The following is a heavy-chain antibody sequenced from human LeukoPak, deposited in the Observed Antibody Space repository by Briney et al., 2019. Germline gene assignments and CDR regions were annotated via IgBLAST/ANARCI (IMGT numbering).Heavy chain of an antibody. D-gene: IGHD3-10*01. CDR1: GYTFTGYY. V-gene: IGHV1-69*13. CDR3: SGIDETIWFGDRDKGAFDI. J-gene: IGHJ3*02. CDR2: IIPIFGTG. Sequence: SVKVSCKASGYTFTGYYIHWVRQAPGQGLEWMGGIIPIFGTGKHAQKFQGRVTITADESTSTAYMELSSLRSEDTAVYYCSGIDETIWFGDRDKGAFDIWGQGTMVTVSS.